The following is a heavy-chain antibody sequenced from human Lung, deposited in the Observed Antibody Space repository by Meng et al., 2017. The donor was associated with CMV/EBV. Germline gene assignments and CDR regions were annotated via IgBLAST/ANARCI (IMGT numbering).Heavy chain of an antibody. V-gene: IGHV4-34*01. CDR2: VNHRGSS. Sequence: LXXAVSGGSFSHNYWSWIRQPPGKGLEWIGEVNHRGSSNYNPSLMSRVTISVDTSKKQCSLKMSSVTAADTAVYYCAREAAGDYDSSGPVDYWGQGXLVTVSS. CDR3: AREAAGDYDSSGPVDY. CDR1: GGSFSHNY. D-gene: IGHD3-22*01. J-gene: IGHJ4*02.